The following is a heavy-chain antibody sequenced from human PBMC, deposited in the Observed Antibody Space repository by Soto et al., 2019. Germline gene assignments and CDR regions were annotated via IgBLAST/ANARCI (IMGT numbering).Heavy chain of an antibody. J-gene: IGHJ6*03. CDR2: IWYDGSNK. CDR3: ARAELGYCSGGSCYSGRYYYYMDV. Sequence: HPGGSLRLSCAASGFTFSSYGMHWVRQAPGKGLEWVAVIWYDGSNKYYADSVKGRFTISRDNSKNTLYLQMNSLRAEDTAVYYCARAELGYCSGGSCYSGRYYYYMDVWGKGTTVTVSS. D-gene: IGHD2-15*01. CDR1: GFTFSSYG. V-gene: IGHV3-33*01.